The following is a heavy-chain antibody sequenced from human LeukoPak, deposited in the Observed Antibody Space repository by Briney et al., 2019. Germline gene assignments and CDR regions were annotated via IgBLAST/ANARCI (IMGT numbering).Heavy chain of an antibody. CDR1: GFTFSSYS. CDR2: IYYSGST. Sequence: GSLRLSCEASGFTFSSYSMNWIRQPPGKGLEWIGSIYYSGSTYYNPSLKSRVTISVDTSKNQFSLKLSSVTAADTAVYYCARSHTAMVILFDYWGQGTLVTVSS. D-gene: IGHD5-18*01. J-gene: IGHJ4*01. V-gene: IGHV4-39*07. CDR3: ARSHTAMVILFDY.